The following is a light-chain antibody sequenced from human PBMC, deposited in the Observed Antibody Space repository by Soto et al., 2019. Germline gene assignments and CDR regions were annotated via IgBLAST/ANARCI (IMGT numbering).Light chain of an antibody. V-gene: IGLV1-40*01. J-gene: IGLJ1*01. CDR2: ANT. Sequence: QSVLTQPPSLSGAPGQSVTISCTGSISNIGAGYDVHWYQQRPGAAPRLLIFANTDRPSGVPDRFSASKSYTSASLTIAGLQAEDEADYYCQSYDTSLSGSGVFGTGTKVTVL. CDR3: QSYDTSLSGSGV. CDR1: ISNIGAGYD.